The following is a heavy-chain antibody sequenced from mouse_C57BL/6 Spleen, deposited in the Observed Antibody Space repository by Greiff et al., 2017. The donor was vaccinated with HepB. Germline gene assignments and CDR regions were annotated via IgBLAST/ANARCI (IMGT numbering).Heavy chain of an antibody. Sequence: VQLQQPGAELVKPGASVKLSCKASGYTFTSYWMQWVKQRPGQGLEWIGEIDPSDSYTNYNQKFKGKATLTVDTSSSTAYMQLSSLTSEDAAVYYCARGGFILDYWGQGTTLTVSS. CDR2: IDPSDSYT. CDR1: GYTFTSYW. D-gene: IGHD1-1*01. CDR3: ARGGFILDY. V-gene: IGHV1-50*01. J-gene: IGHJ2*01.